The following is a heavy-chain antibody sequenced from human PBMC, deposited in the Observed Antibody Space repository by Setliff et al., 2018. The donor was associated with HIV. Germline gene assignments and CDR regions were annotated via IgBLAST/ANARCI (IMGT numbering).Heavy chain of an antibody. V-gene: IGHV4-61*01. CDR1: GDSVSSRSYY. CDR2: IYYSGST. D-gene: IGHD2-15*01. CDR3: ARNPCSGGSCPDAFDI. Sequence: PSETLSLTCTVSGDSVSSRSYYWSWIRQPPGKGLEWIGYIYYSGSTNYNPSLKSRVTISVDTSKNQFSLKLSSVTAADTAVYYCARNPCSGGSCPDAFDIWGQGTMVTVSS. J-gene: IGHJ3*02.